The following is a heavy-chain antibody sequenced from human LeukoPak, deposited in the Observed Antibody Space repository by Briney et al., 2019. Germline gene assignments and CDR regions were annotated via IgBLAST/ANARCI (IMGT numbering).Heavy chain of an antibody. D-gene: IGHD4-17*01. CDR3: VRVNGDIDY. V-gene: IGHV1-46*01. CDR2: INPSGGST. Sequence: GASVKVSCKASGYTFTSYYMHWVRQAPGQGLEWMGIINPSGGSTSHAQKFQGRVTMTRDMSTSTVYMELSSLRSEDTAVYYCVRVNGDIDYWGQGTPVTVSS. J-gene: IGHJ4*02. CDR1: GYTFTSYY.